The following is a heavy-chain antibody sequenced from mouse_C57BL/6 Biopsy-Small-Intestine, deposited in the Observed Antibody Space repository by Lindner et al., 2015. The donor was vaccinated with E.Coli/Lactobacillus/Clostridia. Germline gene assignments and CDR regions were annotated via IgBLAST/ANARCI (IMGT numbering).Heavy chain of an antibody. Sequence: VQLQESGPVLVKPGASVRMSCKASGYTFTDYYMNWVKQSQGKSLEWIRVIDPSNGGISYNQKFKGKATLTVDKSSNTAYMDLYSLTSEDSAVYYCSRGGLNYYGSFDYWGQGTTLAVSS. J-gene: IGHJ2*01. CDR2: IDPSNGGI. V-gene: IGHV1-19*01. D-gene: IGHD1-1*01. CDR3: SRGGLNYYGSFDY. CDR1: GYTFTDYY.